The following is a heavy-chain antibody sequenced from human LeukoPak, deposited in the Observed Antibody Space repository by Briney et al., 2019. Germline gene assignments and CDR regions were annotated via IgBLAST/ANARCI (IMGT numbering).Heavy chain of an antibody. D-gene: IGHD6-19*01. J-gene: IGHJ4*02. CDR1: GGSMSPYH. V-gene: IGHV4-59*08. Sequence: SETLSLTCTVSGGSMSPYHWCWIRQPPGKGLEWTGYIYYSGSTNYNPSLKSRVTISVDTSKNQFSLKLSSVTAADTAIYYCARAVSGRFDYWGQGTLVTVSS. CDR2: IYYSGST. CDR3: ARAVSGRFDY.